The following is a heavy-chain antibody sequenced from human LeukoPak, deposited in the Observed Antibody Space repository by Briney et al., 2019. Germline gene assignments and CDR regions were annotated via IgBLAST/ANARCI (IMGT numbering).Heavy chain of an antibody. V-gene: IGHV1-2*02. J-gene: IGHJ5*02. CDR1: GYTSTGYY. CDR2: IIPNSGGT. CDR3: GRGNKSFDP. Sequence: ASVKVSCRSSGYTSTGYYLHWVRQAPGQGLEWMGWIIPNSGGTNYAQKFQGRVTMTKDTSTNAAYMELNKLTSDDTAVYYCGRGNKSFDPWGQGTLVTVSS.